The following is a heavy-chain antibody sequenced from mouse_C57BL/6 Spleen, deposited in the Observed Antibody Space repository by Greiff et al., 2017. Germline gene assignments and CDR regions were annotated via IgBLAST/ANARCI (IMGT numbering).Heavy chain of an antibody. Sequence: VQLQQSGAELVKPGASVKISCKASGYAFSSYWMNWVKQRPGKGLEWIGQIYPGDGDTNYNGKFKGKATLTADTSSSTAYMQLSSLTSEDSAVYFCARSAYGSRYFDVWGTGTTVTVSS. D-gene: IGHD1-1*01. J-gene: IGHJ1*03. CDR3: ARSAYGSRYFDV. V-gene: IGHV1-80*01. CDR2: IYPGDGDT. CDR1: GYAFSSYW.